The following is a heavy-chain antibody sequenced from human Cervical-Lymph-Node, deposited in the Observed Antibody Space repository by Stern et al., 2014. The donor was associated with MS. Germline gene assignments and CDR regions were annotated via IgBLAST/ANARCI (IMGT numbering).Heavy chain of an antibody. D-gene: IGHD6-19*01. J-gene: IGHJ4*02. Sequence: VQLVESGVEVKKPGASVKVSCKASGYTFTSSGISWVRQAPGQGLEWMGWISAYTRNTNYVQKFQGRVTMTTDTSTSTAYMELRSLRSDDTAVYYCARSGSAWYGYFDYWGQGTLVTVSS. CDR2: ISAYTRNT. V-gene: IGHV1-18*01. CDR3: ARSGSAWYGYFDY. CDR1: GYTFTSSG.